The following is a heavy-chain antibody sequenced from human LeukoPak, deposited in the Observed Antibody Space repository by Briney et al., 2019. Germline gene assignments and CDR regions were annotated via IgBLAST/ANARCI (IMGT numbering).Heavy chain of an antibody. J-gene: IGHJ6*02. CDR2: MNPNSGNT. V-gene: IGHV1-8*01. Sequence: ASVKVSCKASGYTFTSYDINWVRQATGQGLERMGWMNPNSGNTGYAQKFQGRVTMTRNTSISTAYMELSSLRSDDTAMYYCARGATRPSYSSGRFQRPAYHYYGVDVWGQGTTVTVSS. CDR1: GYTFTSYD. CDR3: ARGATRPSYSSGRFQRPAYHYYGVDV. D-gene: IGHD6-19*01.